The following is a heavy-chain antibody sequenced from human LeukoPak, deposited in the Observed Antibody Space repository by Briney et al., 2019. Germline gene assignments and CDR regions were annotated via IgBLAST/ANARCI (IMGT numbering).Heavy chain of an antibody. D-gene: IGHD4-11*01. CDR3: ARDTVTHDAFDI. CDR2: ISNSGSYI. CDR1: GFTFTIFG. J-gene: IGHJ3*02. V-gene: IGHV3-21*01. Sequence: GGSLRLSCAASGFTFTIFGLNWVRQAPGEGLEWVSSISNSGSYIYYADSLKGRSTISRDNAKNSLYLQMNSLRAEDTAVYYCARDTVTHDAFDIWGQGTMVTVSS.